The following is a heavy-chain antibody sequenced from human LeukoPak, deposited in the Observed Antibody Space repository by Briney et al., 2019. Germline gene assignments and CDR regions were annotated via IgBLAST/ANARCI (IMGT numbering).Heavy chain of an antibody. Sequence: GRSLRLSCAASGFTFSSFAMHWVRQAPGKGLEWVAVISYDGSNKYYADSVKGRFTISRDNSENTLYLQMNSLRAEDTAVFYCAKDMCSSTSCSRRAFDIWGQGTIVTVSS. D-gene: IGHD2-2*01. CDR3: AKDMCSSTSCSRRAFDI. J-gene: IGHJ3*02. CDR1: GFTFSSFA. CDR2: ISYDGSNK. V-gene: IGHV3-30-3*01.